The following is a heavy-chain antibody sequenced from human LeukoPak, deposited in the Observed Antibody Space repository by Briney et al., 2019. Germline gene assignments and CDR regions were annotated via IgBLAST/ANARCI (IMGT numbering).Heavy chain of an antibody. CDR2: IYYSGNT. V-gene: IGHV4-59*04. Sequence: TSETLSLTCTVSGGSISSYYWSWIRQPPGKGLEWIGSIYYSGNTYYKPSLKSRVTMSVDTSKNQFSLKLSSVTAADTAVYYCARQLYGDFVNWFDPWGQGTLVAVSS. J-gene: IGHJ5*02. CDR1: GGSISSYY. CDR3: ARQLYGDFVNWFDP. D-gene: IGHD4-17*01.